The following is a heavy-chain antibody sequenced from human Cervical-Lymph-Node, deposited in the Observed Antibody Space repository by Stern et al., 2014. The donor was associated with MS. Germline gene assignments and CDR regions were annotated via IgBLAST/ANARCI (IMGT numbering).Heavy chain of an antibody. CDR2: IDPGNSET. CDR3: ALQTTAWASDV. Sequence: EVQLLESGAELIRPGESLKISCKGAGFKISIYWIAWVRQMPGKGLEWMGIIDPGNSETRYSPSFQGQVTMSAYKSTSTAYLQWSSLNASDTAMYFCALQTTAWASDVWGQGTLVTVSS. V-gene: IGHV5-51*03. D-gene: IGHD1-14*01. CDR1: GFKISIYW. J-gene: IGHJ4*02.